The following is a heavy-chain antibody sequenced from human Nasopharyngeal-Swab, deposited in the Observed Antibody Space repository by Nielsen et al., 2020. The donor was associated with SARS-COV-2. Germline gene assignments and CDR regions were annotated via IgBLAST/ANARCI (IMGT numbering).Heavy chain of an antibody. V-gene: IGHV3-73*01. Sequence: GESLKISCAASGFTFSGSAMHWVRQASGKGLEWVGRIRSKANSYATAYAASVKGRFTISRDDSKNTAYLQMNSLKTEDTAVYYCAKDYYGSGGAYYFDYWGQGTLVTVSS. CDR3: AKDYYGSGGAYYFDY. J-gene: IGHJ4*02. CDR2: IRSKANSYAT. CDR1: GFTFSGSA. D-gene: IGHD3-10*01.